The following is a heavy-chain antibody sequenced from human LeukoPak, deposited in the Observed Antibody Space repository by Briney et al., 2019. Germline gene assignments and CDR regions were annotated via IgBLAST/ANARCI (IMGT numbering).Heavy chain of an antibody. CDR3: AKGNWFDP. CDR2: MSSSDDGR. V-gene: IGHV3-23*01. Sequence: GGSLRLSCATSGFSFSSYAMSWVRQAPGKGLEWVSAMSSSDDGRYYAASVRGRFTISRDNAKNSLYLQMNSLRAEDTAVYYRAKGNWFDPWGQGTLVTVSS. J-gene: IGHJ5*02. CDR1: GFSFSSYA.